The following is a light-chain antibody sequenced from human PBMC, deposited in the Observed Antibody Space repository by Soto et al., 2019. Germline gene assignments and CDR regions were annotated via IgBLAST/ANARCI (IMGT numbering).Light chain of an antibody. Sequence: QAVLTQPRSVSWSPGQSITISCTGSSSDIGDYDYVSWYQQHPGKAPKVLISEVSNRPSGVSNRFSGSKSGNTASLTISGLQAEDEADYYCNSYATGNTRVFGTGTKVTVL. V-gene: IGLV2-14*01. CDR2: EVS. J-gene: IGLJ1*01. CDR1: SSDIGDYDY. CDR3: NSYATGNTRV.